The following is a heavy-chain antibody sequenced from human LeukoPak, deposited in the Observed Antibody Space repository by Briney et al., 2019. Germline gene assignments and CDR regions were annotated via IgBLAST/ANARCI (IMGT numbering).Heavy chain of an antibody. CDR3: ASTNCSSASCYGANWFDP. V-gene: IGHV4-30-4*08. J-gene: IGHJ5*02. CDR2: IYYSGST. D-gene: IGHD2-2*01. CDR1: GGSISSGDYY. Sequence: KPSETLSLTCTVSGGSISSGDYYWSWIRQPPGKGLEWIGYIYYSGSTFHYNPSLKSRVNISVDTSKNQFSLRLSSVTAVDTAVYYCASTNCSSASCYGANWFDPWGQGTLVTVFS.